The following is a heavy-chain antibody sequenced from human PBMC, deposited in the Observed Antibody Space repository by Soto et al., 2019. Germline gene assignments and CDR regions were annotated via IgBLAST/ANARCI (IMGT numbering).Heavy chain of an antibody. V-gene: IGHV4-39*01. J-gene: IGHJ4*02. D-gene: IGHD3-16*02. CDR3: ARHHDYVWGSYRWALDS. Sequence: QLQLQESGPGLVKHSETLSLTCTVSGGSISSNAYYWGWVRQPPGKGLEWIGSKLYSGSTYYSPSLKSRVTISVDPSKNQFSLRLSSVTATDAAVYYCARHHDYVWGSYRWALDSWGQGTLVTVSS. CDR1: GGSISSNAYY. CDR2: KLYSGST.